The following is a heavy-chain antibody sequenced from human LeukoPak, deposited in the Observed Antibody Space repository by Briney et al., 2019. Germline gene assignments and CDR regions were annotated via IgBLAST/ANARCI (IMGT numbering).Heavy chain of an antibody. CDR1: GYTFTSYG. CDR2: SSAYNGNT. D-gene: IGHD6-6*01. Sequence: ASVKVSCKASGYTFTSYGISWVRQAPGQGLEWMGWSSAYNGNTNYAQKLQGRVTMTTDTSTSTAYMELRSLRSDDTAVYYCARSEYSSSHSEFDYWGQGTLVTVSS. V-gene: IGHV1-18*01. J-gene: IGHJ4*02. CDR3: ARSEYSSSHSEFDY.